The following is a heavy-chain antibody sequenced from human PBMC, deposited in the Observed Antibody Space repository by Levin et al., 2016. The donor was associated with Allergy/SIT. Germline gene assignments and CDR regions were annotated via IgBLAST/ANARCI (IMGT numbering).Heavy chain of an antibody. D-gene: IGHD1-26*01. CDR2: IWYDGSKK. Sequence: GESLKISCAASGFTFRSFGMHWVRQAPGKGLEWVAVIWYDGSKKHYADFVKGRITISRDNSKNSLYLQMNSLRGEDTAVYYCARDRGHSGTFYMDYWGQGTLVTVSS. CDR1: GFTFRSFG. V-gene: IGHV3-33*01. CDR3: ARDRGHSGTFYMDY. J-gene: IGHJ4*02.